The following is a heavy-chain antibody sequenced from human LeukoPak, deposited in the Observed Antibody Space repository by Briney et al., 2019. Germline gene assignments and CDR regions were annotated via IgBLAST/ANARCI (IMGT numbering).Heavy chain of an antibody. V-gene: IGHV3-21*01. Sequence: GGPLRLSCAASGFSFSTYNMNWVRQAPGKGLEWVSSITTSSTYIYYADSVKGRFTISRDNAKNSLYLQMNSLRAEDTAVYYCARDPYSGSYGDYYYYYMDVWGKGTTVTISS. J-gene: IGHJ6*03. CDR1: GFSFSTYN. CDR2: ITTSSTYI. CDR3: ARDPYSGSYGDYYYYYMDV. D-gene: IGHD1-26*01.